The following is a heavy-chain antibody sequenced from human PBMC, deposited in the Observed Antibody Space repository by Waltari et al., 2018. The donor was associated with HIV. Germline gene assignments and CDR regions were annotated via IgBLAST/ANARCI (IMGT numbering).Heavy chain of an antibody. D-gene: IGHD6-19*01. J-gene: IGHJ4*02. CDR1: GINSSTYG. CDR2: IWDHGRNR. CDR3: VKYKSPRIAVSATDS. V-gene: IGHV3-33*06. Sequence: QVQLVESGGGVVQPGRSLRLSCAATGINSSTYGMHWVRQAPGKGLERVAVIWDHGRNRYYADSAIRRFTVSTDNPKNTLYLQIISLRVEDTALYYFVKYKSPRIAVSATDSSGQGTLFIFSS.